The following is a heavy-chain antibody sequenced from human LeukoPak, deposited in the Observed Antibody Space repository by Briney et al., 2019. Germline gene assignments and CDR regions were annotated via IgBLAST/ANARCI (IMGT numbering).Heavy chain of an antibody. D-gene: IGHD1-14*01. Sequence: PSETLSLTCTVSGGSVSTISHFWDWVRQPPGKGLEWIVSLSDTGTTYYNPSLESRVTMSVDTSKNQLSLKLSSVTAADTAVYYCARRDHTGRSHAWFDPWGQGTLVTVSS. J-gene: IGHJ5*02. CDR2: LSDTGTT. V-gene: IGHV4-39*01. CDR1: GGSVSTISHF. CDR3: ARRDHTGRSHAWFDP.